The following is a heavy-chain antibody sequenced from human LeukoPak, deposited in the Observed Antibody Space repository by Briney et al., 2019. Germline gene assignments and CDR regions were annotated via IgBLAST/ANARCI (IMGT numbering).Heavy chain of an antibody. CDR1: GFTVSSNY. V-gene: IGHV3-49*04. Sequence: GGSLRLSCAASGFTVSSNYMSWVRQAPGKGLEWVGRIKSKAYGGTTEYAASVKGRFTISRDDSKSIAYLQMNSLKTEDTAVYYCTRGVAVAGFYFDYWGQGTLVTVSS. CDR3: TRGVAVAGFYFDY. D-gene: IGHD6-19*01. J-gene: IGHJ4*02. CDR2: IKSKAYGGTT.